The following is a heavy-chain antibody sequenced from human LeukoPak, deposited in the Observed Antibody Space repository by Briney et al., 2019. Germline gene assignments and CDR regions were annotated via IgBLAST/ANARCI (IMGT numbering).Heavy chain of an antibody. Sequence: SQTLSLTCTVSGGSISSGDYYWSWIRQPPGKGLEWIGYIYYSGSTNYNPSLKSRVTISVDTSKNQFSLKLSSVTAADTAVYYCASTPESGVYGLDAFDIWGQGTMVTVSS. CDR3: ASTPESGVYGLDAFDI. D-gene: IGHD3-16*01. CDR2: IYYSGST. V-gene: IGHV4-30-4*01. CDR1: GGSISSGDYY. J-gene: IGHJ3*02.